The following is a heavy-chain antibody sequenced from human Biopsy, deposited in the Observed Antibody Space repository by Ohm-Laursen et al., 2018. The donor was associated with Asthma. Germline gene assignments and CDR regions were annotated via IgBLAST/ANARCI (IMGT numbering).Heavy chain of an antibody. D-gene: IGHD7-27*01. CDR2: ISYTGNT. V-gene: IGHV4-39*01. J-gene: IGHJ4*02. CDR1: GGSMSSSSYS. CDR3: ARHWNWGSFFDY. Sequence: GTLSLTCTVYGGSMSSSSYSWGWIRQPPGKGLGWIGSISYTGNTDIPSLRSRVTLSVDTSKNNFSLKLTSVTAADTAVSYCARHWNWGSFFDYWGQGMLVTVSS.